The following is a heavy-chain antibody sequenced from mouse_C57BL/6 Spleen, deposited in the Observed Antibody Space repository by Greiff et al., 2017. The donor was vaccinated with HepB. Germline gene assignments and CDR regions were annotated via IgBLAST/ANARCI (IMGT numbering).Heavy chain of an antibody. CDR1: GYSFTDYN. CDR3: ARAAYYSNPWFAY. J-gene: IGHJ3*01. D-gene: IGHD2-5*01. V-gene: IGHV1-39*01. Sequence: LVESGPELVKPGASVKISCKASGYSFTDYNMNWVKQSNGKSLEWIGVINPNYGTTSYNQKFKGKATLTVDQSSSTAYMQLNSLTSEDSAVYYCARAAYYSNPWFAYWGQGTLVTVSA. CDR2: INPNYGTT.